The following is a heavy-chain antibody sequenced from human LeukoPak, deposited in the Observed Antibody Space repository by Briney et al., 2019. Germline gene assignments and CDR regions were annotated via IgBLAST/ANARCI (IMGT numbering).Heavy chain of an antibody. D-gene: IGHD6-13*01. Sequence: ASVKVSCKASGYTFTGYYMHWVRQAPGQGLEWMGWINPNSGGTNHAQKFQGRVTMTRDTSISTAYMELSRLRSDDTAMYYCARVPPRRAAHGTVFDYWGQGTLVTISS. CDR2: INPNSGGT. J-gene: IGHJ4*02. V-gene: IGHV1-2*02. CDR3: ARVPPRRAAHGTVFDY. CDR1: GYTFTGYY.